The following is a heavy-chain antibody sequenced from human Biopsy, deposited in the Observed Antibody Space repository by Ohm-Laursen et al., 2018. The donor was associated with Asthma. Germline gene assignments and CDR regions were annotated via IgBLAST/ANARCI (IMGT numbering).Heavy chain of an antibody. V-gene: IGHV3-23*01. Sequence: SLRLSCTASGFVFSQCGMHWVRQAPGKGLEWVSVISGSGGSTHYADSVKGRFTISRDHSKNTLYLQMNSLRAEDTAVYYCATFPYGDYLPLDYWGQGTLVTVSS. CDR3: ATFPYGDYLPLDY. D-gene: IGHD4-17*01. J-gene: IGHJ4*02. CDR1: GFVFSQCG. CDR2: ISGSGGST.